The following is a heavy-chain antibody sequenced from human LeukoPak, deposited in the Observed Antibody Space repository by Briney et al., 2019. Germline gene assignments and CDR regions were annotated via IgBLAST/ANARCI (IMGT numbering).Heavy chain of an antibody. J-gene: IGHJ3*02. CDR1: GYTFTSYG. Sequence: SVKVSCKASGYTFTSYGISWVRQAPGQGLEWMGWISAYNGNTNYAQKLQGRVTMTTDTSTSTAYMELRSLRSDDTAVYYCASQKEAAAGADAFDIWGQGTMVTVSS. V-gene: IGHV1-18*01. D-gene: IGHD6-13*01. CDR2: ISAYNGNT. CDR3: ASQKEAAAGADAFDI.